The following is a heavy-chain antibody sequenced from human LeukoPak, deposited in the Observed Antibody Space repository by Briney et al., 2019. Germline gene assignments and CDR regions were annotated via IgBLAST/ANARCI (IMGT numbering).Heavy chain of an antibody. J-gene: IGHJ4*02. CDR1: GFTFDDYA. CDR3: ARDLVGATRGQGL. D-gene: IGHD1-26*01. Sequence: GGSLRLSCAASGFTFDDYAMHWVRQAPGKGLEWVSGISWNSGSIGYADSVKGRFTISRDNAKNSLYLQMNSLRAEDTAVYYCARDLVGATRGQGLWGQGTLVTVSS. V-gene: IGHV3-9*01. CDR2: ISWNSGSI.